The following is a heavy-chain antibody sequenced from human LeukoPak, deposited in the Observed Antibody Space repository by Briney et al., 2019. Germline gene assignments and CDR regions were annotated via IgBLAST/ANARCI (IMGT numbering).Heavy chain of an antibody. D-gene: IGHD3-10*01. CDR1: GFTFSDYY. CDR2: ISGSGSTI. Sequence: PGGSLRLSCAASGFTFSDYYMCWVRQAPGKGLEWVSYISGSGSTIYYSDSVKGRFTLSRDNAKNSLYLQMNSLRAEDTAVYFCAREDYYYASGVWGQGTLVTVSS. V-gene: IGHV3-11*04. J-gene: IGHJ4*02. CDR3: AREDYYYASGV.